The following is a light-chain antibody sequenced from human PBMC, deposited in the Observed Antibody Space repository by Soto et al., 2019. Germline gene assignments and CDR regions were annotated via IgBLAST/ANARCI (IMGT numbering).Light chain of an antibody. CDR2: KVS. V-gene: IGKV2-24*01. CDR1: QSLVHIDGNTY. J-gene: IGKJ4*01. Sequence: IVLTQTPLSSLVTLGQPASISCKSSQSLVHIDGNTYLSWLQQRPGQPPRLLIYKVSNRVSGVPDRFSGSGAWTDFTLKISRVEAEDVGVYYCMQATQFPALTFGGGTKVEIK. CDR3: MQATQFPALT.